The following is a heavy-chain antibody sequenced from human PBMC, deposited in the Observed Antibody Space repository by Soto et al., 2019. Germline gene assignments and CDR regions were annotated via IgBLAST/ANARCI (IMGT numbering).Heavy chain of an antibody. CDR1: GGSISPYY. D-gene: IGHD5-12*01. V-gene: IGHV4-59*13. CDR2: VSHTGST. J-gene: IGHJ4*02. CDR3: ARLLGGHGVYGGWSDY. Sequence: QVQLQESGPGLVKPSETLSLTCTVSGGSISPYYWTWIRQIPGQGLEWIGYVSHTGSTRYKTSLRGRVTISVDTSRKQFSLKLTSVTTDDTAVYYCARLLGGHGVYGGWSDYWGQGSPVTVSS.